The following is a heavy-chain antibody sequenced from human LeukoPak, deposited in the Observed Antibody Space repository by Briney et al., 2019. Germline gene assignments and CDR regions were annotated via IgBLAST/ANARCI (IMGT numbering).Heavy chain of an antibody. CDR1: GFSFGSYD. CDR2: ISVGGGST. Sequence: PGGSLRLSCAASGFSFGSYDMSWVRQAPGKGLEWVSGISVGGGSTYYADSVKGRFTISRDNSKNTLFLQMKSLRAEDTAVYYCAKDVGTINRGRLDYWGQGTLVTVSS. CDR3: AKDVGTINRGRLDY. J-gene: IGHJ4*02. D-gene: IGHD5-12*01. V-gene: IGHV3-23*01.